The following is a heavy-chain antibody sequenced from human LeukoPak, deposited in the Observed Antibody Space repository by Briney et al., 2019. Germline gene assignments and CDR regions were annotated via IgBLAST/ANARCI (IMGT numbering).Heavy chain of an antibody. CDR2: ISYDGSNK. Sequence: GRSLRLSCAASGFTFSSYAMHWVRQAPGQGLEWVAVISYDGSNKYYADSVKGRFTISRDNSKNTLYLQMNSLRAEDTAVYYCARALSYYDSSGYLDLDYWGQGTLVTVSS. D-gene: IGHD3-22*01. V-gene: IGHV3-30-3*01. CDR1: GFTFSSYA. J-gene: IGHJ4*02. CDR3: ARALSYYDSSGYLDLDY.